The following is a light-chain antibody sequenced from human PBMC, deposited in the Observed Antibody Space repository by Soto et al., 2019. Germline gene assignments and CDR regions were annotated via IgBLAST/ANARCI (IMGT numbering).Light chain of an antibody. CDR1: QKLGTVY. CDR3: QQYKNWPPIT. Sequence: EIVLTQSPGTLTLSPGEGGTLSCRASQKLGTVYLAWFQQKSGQAPRLLIYGASTRATGIPARFSGSGSGTEYTLTISSLQSEDFAVYYCQQYKNWPPITFGQGTRLEIK. J-gene: IGKJ5*01. V-gene: IGKV3-15*01. CDR2: GAS.